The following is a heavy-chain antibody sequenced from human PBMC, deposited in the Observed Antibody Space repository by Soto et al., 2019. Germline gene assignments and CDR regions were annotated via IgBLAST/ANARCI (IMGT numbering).Heavy chain of an antibody. CDR3: TRAPSYGAFDI. CDR1: GYTFTSYY. Sequence: QVQLVQSGAEAKKPGASVKVSCKASGYTFTSYYIHWVRQAPGKGLEWMGIINPSGGSTTYAQKFQGRVTMTRDTSTSTVYMELSSLRSEDTAVYYCTRAPSYGAFDIWGQGTMVTVSS. D-gene: IGHD4-17*01. J-gene: IGHJ3*02. V-gene: IGHV1-46*03. CDR2: INPSGGST.